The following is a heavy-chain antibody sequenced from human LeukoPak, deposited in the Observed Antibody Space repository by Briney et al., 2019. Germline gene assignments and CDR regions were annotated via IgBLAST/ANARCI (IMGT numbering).Heavy chain of an antibody. Sequence: ASVKVSCKASGYTFTGYYMHWVRQAPGQGLEWMGWINPNSGGTNYAQKFQGRVTTTRDTSISTAYMELSRLRSDDTAVYYCARLGYCGGDCYMYYFDYWGQGTLVTVSS. CDR2: INPNSGGT. CDR3: ARLGYCGGDCYMYYFDY. J-gene: IGHJ4*02. CDR1: GYTFTGYY. V-gene: IGHV1-2*02. D-gene: IGHD2-21*02.